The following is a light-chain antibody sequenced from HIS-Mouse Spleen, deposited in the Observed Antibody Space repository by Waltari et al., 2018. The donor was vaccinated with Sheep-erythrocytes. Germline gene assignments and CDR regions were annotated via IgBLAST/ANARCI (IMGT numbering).Light chain of an antibody. V-gene: IGKV4-1*01. CDR2: WAS. J-gene: IGKJ1*01. CDR1: QSVLYSSNNKNY. Sequence: DIVMTQSPDSLAVSMGERATINCKSSQSVLYSSNNKNYLAWYQQKPGQPPKLLIYWASTRESGVPDRFSGSGSGTDFTLKISRVEAEDVGVYYRMQALQTPRTFGQGTKVEIK. CDR3: MQALQTPRT.